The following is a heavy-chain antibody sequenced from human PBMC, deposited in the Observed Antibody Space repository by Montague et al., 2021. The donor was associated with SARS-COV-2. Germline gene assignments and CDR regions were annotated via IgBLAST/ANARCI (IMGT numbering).Heavy chain of an antibody. CDR2: ISSSSSYI. CDR3: ARERTVVIITGYYYYGVDV. J-gene: IGHJ6*02. Sequence: SLRLSCAASGFTFSSYSMNWVRQAPGKGLEWVSSISSSSSYIYYADSVKGRFTISRDNAKNSLYLQMNSLRAEDTAVYFCARERTVVIITGYYYYGVDVWGQGTTVTVSS. V-gene: IGHV3-21*01. CDR1: GFTFSSYS. D-gene: IGHD3-10*01.